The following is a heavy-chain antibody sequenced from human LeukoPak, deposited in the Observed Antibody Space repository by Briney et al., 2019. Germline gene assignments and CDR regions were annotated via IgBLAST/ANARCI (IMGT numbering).Heavy chain of an antibody. Sequence: NPGGSLRLSCAASGFTFSSYSMNWVRQAPGKGLEWVSSISSSSSYIYYADSVKGRFTISRDNAKNSLYLQMNSLRAEDTAVYYCARGQGGKYSSSWIGDYYYYGMDVWGQGTTVTVSS. J-gene: IGHJ6*02. CDR1: GFTFSSYS. V-gene: IGHV3-21*01. D-gene: IGHD6-13*01. CDR2: ISSSSSYI. CDR3: ARGQGGKYSSSWIGDYYYYGMDV.